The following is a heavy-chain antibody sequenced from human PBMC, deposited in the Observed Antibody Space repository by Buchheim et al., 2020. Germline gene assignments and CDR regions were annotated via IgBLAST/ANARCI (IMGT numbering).Heavy chain of an antibody. J-gene: IGHJ5*02. CDR3: ARVNLLLWFGEFGPSWFDP. V-gene: IGHV4-31*03. Sequence: QVQLQESGPGLVKPSQTLSLTCTVSGGSISSGGYYWSWIRQHPGKGLEWIGYIYYSGSTYYNPSLKSRVTISVDTSKNQFSRKLSSVTAADTAVYYCARVNLLLWFGEFGPSWFDPWGQGTL. CDR2: IYYSGST. D-gene: IGHD3-10*01. CDR1: GGSISSGGYY.